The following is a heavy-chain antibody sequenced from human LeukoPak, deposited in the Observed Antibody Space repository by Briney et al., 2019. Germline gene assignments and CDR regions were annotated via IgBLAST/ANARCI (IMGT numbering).Heavy chain of an antibody. D-gene: IGHD3-10*01. CDR3: AKVPRRGDRFDP. V-gene: IGHV1-8*01. Sequence: ASVKVSCKASGYTFTTYDINWVRQATGQGLEWMGWMDPNSGNTGYSQKFQGRVTMTRNTSISTAYMELNSLRSEDTAVYYCAKVPRRGDRFDPWGQGTLVTVSS. CDR1: GYTFTTYD. J-gene: IGHJ5*02. CDR2: MDPNSGNT.